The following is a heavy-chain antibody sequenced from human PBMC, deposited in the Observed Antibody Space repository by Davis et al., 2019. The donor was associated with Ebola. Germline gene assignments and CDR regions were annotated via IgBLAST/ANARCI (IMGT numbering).Heavy chain of an antibody. V-gene: IGHV3-30*04. Sequence: GESLKISCAASGFTFSSYAMHWVRQAPGKGLEWVAVISYDGSNKYYADFVKGRFTISRDNSKNTLYLQMSSLRAEDTAVYYCARDSLVYCSGGSCYSGGSFDYWGQGTLVTVSS. D-gene: IGHD2-15*01. J-gene: IGHJ4*02. CDR1: GFTFSSYA. CDR2: ISYDGSNK. CDR3: ARDSLVYCSGGSCYSGGSFDY.